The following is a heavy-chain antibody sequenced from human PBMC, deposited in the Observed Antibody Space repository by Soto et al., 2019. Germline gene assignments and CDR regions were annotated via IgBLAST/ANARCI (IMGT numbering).Heavy chain of an antibody. CDR2: INAGNGNT. J-gene: IGHJ4*02. CDR1: GYTFTSYA. D-gene: IGHD2-2*01. V-gene: IGHV1-3*01. Sequence: ASVKVSCKASGYTFTSYAMHWVRQAPGQRLEWMGWINAGNGNTKYSQKFQGRVTITRGTSASTAYMELSSLRSEDTAVYYCARRYAGVVVVPAAIYGFFDYWGQGTLVTVSS. CDR3: ARRYAGVVVVPAAIYGFFDY.